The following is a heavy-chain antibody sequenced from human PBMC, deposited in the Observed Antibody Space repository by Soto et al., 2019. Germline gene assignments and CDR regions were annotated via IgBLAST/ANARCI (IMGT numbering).Heavy chain of an antibody. CDR2: IWYDGSNK. V-gene: IGHV3-33*01. J-gene: IGHJ4*02. D-gene: IGHD5-12*01. CDR3: ARGSGYDLNYFDY. CDR1: GFTFSSYG. Sequence: LRLSCAASGFTFSSYGMHWVRQAPGKGLEWVAVIWYDGSNKYYADSVKGRFTISRDNSKNTLYLQMNSLRAEDTAVYYCARGSGYDLNYFDYWGQGTLVTVSS.